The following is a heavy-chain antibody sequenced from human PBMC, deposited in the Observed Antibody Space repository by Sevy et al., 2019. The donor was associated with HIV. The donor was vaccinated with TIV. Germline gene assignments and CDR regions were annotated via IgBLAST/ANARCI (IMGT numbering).Heavy chain of an antibody. CDR3: VREGLGGYSYSLDY. CDR1: GFTFSNYE. D-gene: IGHD5-18*01. Sequence: GGSLRLSCVASGFTFSNYEMNWVRQAPGKGLEWVATMKQDGSEEDYVDSVKGRFTISRDNAKNSLFLQMNSLSAEDTAVYYCVREGLGGYSYSLDYWGHGTLVTVSS. CDR2: MKQDGSEE. V-gene: IGHV3-7*01. J-gene: IGHJ4*01.